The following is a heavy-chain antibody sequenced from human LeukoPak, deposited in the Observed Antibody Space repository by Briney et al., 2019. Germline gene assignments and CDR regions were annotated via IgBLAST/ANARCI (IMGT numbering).Heavy chain of an antibody. Sequence: SSETLSLTCAVYGGSFSGYYWSWIRQPPGKGLEWIGEINHSGSTNYNPSLKSRVSMSVDTSKNQFSLKLSSVTAADTAVYYCARDYYDHWAYHAFDIWGQGAMVTVSS. CDR3: ARDYYDHWAYHAFDI. CDR1: GGSFSGYY. CDR2: INHSGST. V-gene: IGHV4-34*01. D-gene: IGHD3-22*01. J-gene: IGHJ3*02.